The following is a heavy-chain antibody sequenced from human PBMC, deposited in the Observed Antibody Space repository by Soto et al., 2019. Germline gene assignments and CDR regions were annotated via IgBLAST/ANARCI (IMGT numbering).Heavy chain of an antibody. J-gene: IGHJ4*02. CDR2: ISTNGGST. Sequence: GGSLRLSCSSSGFTFSSYAMRWVRQATGKGLEYVSSISTNGGSTHYADSVKGRFTISRDNSKNTQYLQMSSLRADDTAVYYCVKGEYYYDSSGYYPFDYWGQGTLVTVSS. V-gene: IGHV3-64D*06. CDR1: GFTFSSYA. CDR3: VKGEYYYDSSGYYPFDY. D-gene: IGHD3-22*01.